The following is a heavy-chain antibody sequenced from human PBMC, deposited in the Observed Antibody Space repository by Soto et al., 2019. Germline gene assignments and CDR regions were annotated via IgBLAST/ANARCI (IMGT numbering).Heavy chain of an antibody. CDR2: IIPILGIA. CDR3: ARATRGYYYDSSGYYPNLLYGMDV. D-gene: IGHD3-22*01. J-gene: IGHJ6*02. Sequence: GASVKVSCKASGGTFSSYTISWVRQAPGQGLEWMGRIIPILGIANYAQKFQGRVTITADKSTSTAYMELSSLRSEDTAVYYCARATRGYYYDSSGYYPNLLYGMDVWGQGTTVTVSS. CDR1: GGTFSSYT. V-gene: IGHV1-69*02.